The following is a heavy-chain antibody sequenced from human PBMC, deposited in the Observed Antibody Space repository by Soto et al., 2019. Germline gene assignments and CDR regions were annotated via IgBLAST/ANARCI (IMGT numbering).Heavy chain of an antibody. V-gene: IGHV3-53*01. Sequence: GGSLRLSCAASGFTVSSNYMSWVRQAPGKGLEWVSVIYSGGSTYYADSVKGRFTISRDNSKNTLYLQMNSLRAEDTAVYYCARMVSSSYYFDYWSQGTLVTVSS. CDR3: ARMVSSSYYFDY. D-gene: IGHD6-6*01. J-gene: IGHJ4*02. CDR1: GFTVSSNY. CDR2: IYSGGST.